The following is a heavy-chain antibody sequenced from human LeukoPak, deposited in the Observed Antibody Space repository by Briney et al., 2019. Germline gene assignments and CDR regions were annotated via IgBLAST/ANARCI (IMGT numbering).Heavy chain of an antibody. CDR1: GFTFSSYA. CDR3: ARGLVRNAFDI. J-gene: IGHJ3*02. CDR2: INHSGST. Sequence: GSLRLSCAASGFTFSSYAMNWVRQAPGKGLEWIGEINHSGSTNYNPSLKSRVTISVDTSKNQFSLKLSSVTAADTAVYYCARGLVRNAFDIWGQGTMVTVSS. V-gene: IGHV4-34*01. D-gene: IGHD2-21*01.